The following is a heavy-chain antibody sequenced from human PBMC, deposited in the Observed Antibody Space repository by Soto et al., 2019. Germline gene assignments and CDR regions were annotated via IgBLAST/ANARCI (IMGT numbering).Heavy chain of an antibody. J-gene: IGHJ5*02. CDR2: ISSSSSYI. CDR3: ARAFRAWRACTNGVCYNRGNWFDP. V-gene: IGHV3-21*01. Sequence: PGGSLRLSCAASGFTFSSYSMNWVRQAPGKGLEWVSSISSSSSYIYYADSVKGRFTISRDNAKNSLYLQMNSLRAEDTAVYYCARAFRAWRACTNGVCYNRGNWFDPWGQGTLVTVAT. D-gene: IGHD2-8*01. CDR1: GFTFSSYS.